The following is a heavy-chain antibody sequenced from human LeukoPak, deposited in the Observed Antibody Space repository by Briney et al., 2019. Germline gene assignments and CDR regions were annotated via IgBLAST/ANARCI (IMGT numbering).Heavy chain of an antibody. J-gene: IGHJ4*02. CDR2: ISSSSSYI. CDR1: GFTFSSYW. D-gene: IGHD3-10*01. Sequence: GGSLRLSCADSGFTFSSYWMHWVRQAPGKGLEWVSSISSSSSYIYYADSVKGRFTISRDNAKNSLYLQMNSLRAEDTAVYYCARGSSFGGYWGQGTLVTVSS. V-gene: IGHV3-21*01. CDR3: ARGSSFGGY.